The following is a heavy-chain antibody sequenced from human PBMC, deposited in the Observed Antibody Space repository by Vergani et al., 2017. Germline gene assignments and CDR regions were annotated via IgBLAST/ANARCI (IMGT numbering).Heavy chain of an antibody. CDR3: ARAAPEEIAAAGTGLYYYDYXMDV. CDR2: ISYDGSNK. Sequence: QVQLVESGGGVVQPGRSLRLSCAASGFTFSSYAMHWVRQAPGKGLEWVAVISYDGSNKYYADSVKGRFTISRDNSKNTLYLQMNSLRAEDTAVYYCARAAPEEIAAAGTGLYYYDYXMDVWGKGTTVTVSS. V-gene: IGHV3-30-3*01. CDR1: GFTFSSYA. J-gene: IGHJ6*03. D-gene: IGHD6-13*01.